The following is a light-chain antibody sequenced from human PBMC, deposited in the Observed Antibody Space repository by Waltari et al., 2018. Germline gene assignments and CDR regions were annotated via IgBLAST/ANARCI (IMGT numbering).Light chain of an antibody. CDR2: AAS. J-gene: IGKJ1*01. CDR1: QSIGYY. CDR3: QQSYSIPLT. Sequence: DIQMTQSPSSLSASVGDRVTITCRASQSIGYYLNWFQQKPGKPPKVLIFAASGLQSGVPSRFSGSGSGTDFTLIITSLHPEDFATYYCQQSYSIPLTFGQGTKVEIK. V-gene: IGKV1-39*01.